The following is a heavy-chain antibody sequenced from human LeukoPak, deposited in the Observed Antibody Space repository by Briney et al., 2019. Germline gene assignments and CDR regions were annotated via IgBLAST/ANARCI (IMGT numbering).Heavy chain of an antibody. J-gene: IGHJ4*02. Sequence: ASVNVSCKASGYTFTGYYMHWVRQAPGQGLEWMGWINPNSGGTNYAQKFQGRVTMTRDTSISTAYMELSRLRAYDTAVYYCARRRFGEFGVEYWGQGTLVSVSS. CDR3: ARRRFGEFGVEY. V-gene: IGHV1-2*02. D-gene: IGHD3-10*01. CDR2: INPNSGGT. CDR1: GYTFTGYY.